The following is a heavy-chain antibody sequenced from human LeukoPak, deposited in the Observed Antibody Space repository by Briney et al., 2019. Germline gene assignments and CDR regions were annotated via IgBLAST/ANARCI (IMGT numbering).Heavy chain of an antibody. CDR2: FYSSGTT. D-gene: IGHD5-18*01. Sequence: PSETLSLTCALSGYSISIGYYWGWIRPPPGKGLEWICRFYSSGTTYYTPSLTSRVTISLAASKTQFSLRLSFVTVADTALSYCARDKGYSNGLRPTSDYWGQGILVTASS. J-gene: IGHJ4*02. V-gene: IGHV4-38-2*02. CDR1: GYSISIGYY. CDR3: ARDKGYSNGLRPTSDY.